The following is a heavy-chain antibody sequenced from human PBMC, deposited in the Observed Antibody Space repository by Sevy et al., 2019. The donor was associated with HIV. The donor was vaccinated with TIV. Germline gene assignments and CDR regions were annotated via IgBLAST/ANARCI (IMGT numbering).Heavy chain of an antibody. CDR1: GFTFNNYA. D-gene: IGHD3-3*01. Sequence: GGSLRLSCTASGFTFNNYAMTWVRQAPGKGLEWVANIKQDGSEKYYVDSVKGRFTISRDNAKNSLYLQMNSLRAEDTAVYYCARDLSPAGDFWSGYYRNWYFDLWGRGTLVTVSS. V-gene: IGHV3-7*01. CDR2: IKQDGSEK. CDR3: ARDLSPAGDFWSGYYRNWYFDL. J-gene: IGHJ2*01.